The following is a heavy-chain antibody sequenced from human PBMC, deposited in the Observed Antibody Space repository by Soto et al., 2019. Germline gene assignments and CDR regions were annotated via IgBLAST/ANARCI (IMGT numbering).Heavy chain of an antibody. CDR2: ISGSGGSM. J-gene: IGHJ4*02. Sequence: EVQLLESGGGLVQPGGSLRLSCAASGFTFSSYAMRWDRQAPGKGLEWVSAISGSGGSMYYADSVKGRFTISRDNSENTLYLQRNSLRAEDTAVYYCARRGSGSYYDYWGQGNLVAVAS. D-gene: IGHD1-26*01. V-gene: IGHV3-23*01. CDR3: ARRGSGSYYDY. CDR1: GFTFSSYA.